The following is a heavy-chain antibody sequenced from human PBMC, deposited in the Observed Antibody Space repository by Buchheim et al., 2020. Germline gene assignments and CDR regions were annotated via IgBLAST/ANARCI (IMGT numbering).Heavy chain of an antibody. J-gene: IGHJ5*02. CDR3: ARTARLGYYDFWSGYYSWFDP. CDR1: GGTFSSYA. D-gene: IGHD3-3*01. Sequence: QVQLVQSGAEVKKPGSSVKVSCKASGGTFSSYAISWVRQAPGQGLEWMGGIIPIFGTANYAQKFQGRVTSTADESTSTAYMELSSLRSEDTAVYYCARTARLGYYDFWSGYYSWFDPWGQGTL. CDR2: IIPIFGTA. V-gene: IGHV1-69*12.